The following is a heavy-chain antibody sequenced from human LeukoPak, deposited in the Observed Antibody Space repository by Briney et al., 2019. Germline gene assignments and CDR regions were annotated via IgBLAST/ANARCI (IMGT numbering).Heavy chain of an antibody. CDR1: GFTFSSYA. Sequence: GGSLRLSCAASGFTFSSYAMHWVRQAPGKGLEWVAVISYDGSNKYYADSVKGRFTISRDNSKNTLYLQMNSLRAEDTAVYYCARKQWLDYWGQGTLVTVSS. CDR3: ARKQWLDY. J-gene: IGHJ4*02. D-gene: IGHD6-19*01. V-gene: IGHV3-30*04. CDR2: ISYDGSNK.